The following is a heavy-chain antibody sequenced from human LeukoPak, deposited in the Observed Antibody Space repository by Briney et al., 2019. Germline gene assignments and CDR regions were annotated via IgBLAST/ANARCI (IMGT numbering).Heavy chain of an antibody. CDR3: ARGKMTVPAAMMDFDY. D-gene: IGHD2-2*01. Sequence: ASVKVSCKASGYTFTSYGISWVRQAPGQGLEWMGWISAYNGNTNYAQKLQGRVTMTTDTSTSTAYMELRSPRSDDTAVYYCARGKMTVPAAMMDFDYWGQGTLVTVSS. CDR1: GYTFTSYG. CDR2: ISAYNGNT. J-gene: IGHJ4*02. V-gene: IGHV1-18*01.